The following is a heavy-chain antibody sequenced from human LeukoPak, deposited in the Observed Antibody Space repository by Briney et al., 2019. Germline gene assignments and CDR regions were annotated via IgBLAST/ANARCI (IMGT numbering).Heavy chain of an antibody. D-gene: IGHD1/OR15-1a*01. V-gene: IGHV4-39*01. CDR1: GGSISSSPYY. J-gene: IGHJ4*02. CDR3: TRRANSYTFDY. CDR2: IDYSEIT. Sequence: SETLSLTCTISGGSISSSPYYWGWIRQPPGKGLEWIGSIDYSEITYYNPSLKSRVTISADTSNNQFSLELASVTAADTAVYYCTRRANSYTFDYWGQGTLVTVSS.